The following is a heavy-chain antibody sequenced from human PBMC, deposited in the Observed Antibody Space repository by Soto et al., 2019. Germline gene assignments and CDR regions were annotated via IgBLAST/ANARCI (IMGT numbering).Heavy chain of an antibody. V-gene: IGHV4-34*01. CDR2: INHSGST. CDR1: GGSFSGYY. D-gene: IGHD3-10*01. J-gene: IGHJ5*02. Sequence: PSETLSLTCAVYGGSFSGYYWSWIRQPPGKGLEWIGEINHSGSTNYNPSLKSRVTISVDTSKNQFSLKMSSVTAADTAVYYCAGGRITMVRGGVGLDPWGQGTLVTVPQ. CDR3: AGGRITMVRGGVGLDP.